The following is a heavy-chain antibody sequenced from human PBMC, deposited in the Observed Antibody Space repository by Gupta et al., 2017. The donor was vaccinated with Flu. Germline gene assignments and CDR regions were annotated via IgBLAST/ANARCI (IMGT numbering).Heavy chain of an antibody. D-gene: IGHD6-6*01. Sequence: EVQLVESGGGLIQPGGSLRLSCAASGFTVSSNYMSRVRQAPGKGMEWVSVIYSGGSTYYADSVKGRFTISRDNSKNTLYLQMNSLRAEDTAVYYCARAYSSSSRYFDYWGQGTLVTVSS. J-gene: IGHJ4*02. CDR1: GFTVSSNY. CDR2: IYSGGST. CDR3: ARAYSSSSRYFDY. V-gene: IGHV3-53*01.